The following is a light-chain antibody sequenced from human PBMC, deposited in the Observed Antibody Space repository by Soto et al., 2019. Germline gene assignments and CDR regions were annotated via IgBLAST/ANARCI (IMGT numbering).Light chain of an antibody. V-gene: IGKV3-15*01. CDR1: QSVSSN. CDR3: QHYNNWSFT. CDR2: GAS. Sequence: DIVMTQSPATLSVYPGERATLSCRASQSVSSNLALYQQKPGQAPTLLIYGASARATGIPVRFSGSRSATEFTLTISSLQSEDFAVYYCQHYNNWSFTFGQGTKVDIK. J-gene: IGKJ2*01.